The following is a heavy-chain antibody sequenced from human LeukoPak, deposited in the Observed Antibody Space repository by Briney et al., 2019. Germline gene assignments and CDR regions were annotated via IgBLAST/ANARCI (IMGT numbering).Heavy chain of an antibody. D-gene: IGHD3-16*02. CDR2: ISSNGGST. J-gene: IGHJ4*02. CDR3: VKDGLAFGGVIVIPFDY. CDR1: GFTFSSYA. V-gene: IGHV3-64D*06. Sequence: GGSLRLSCSASGFTFSSYAMHWVRQAPGKGLEYVSAISSNGGSTYYADSVKGRFTISRDNSKNTLYLQMSSLRAEDTAVYYCVKDGLAFGGVIVIPFDYWGQGTLVTVSS.